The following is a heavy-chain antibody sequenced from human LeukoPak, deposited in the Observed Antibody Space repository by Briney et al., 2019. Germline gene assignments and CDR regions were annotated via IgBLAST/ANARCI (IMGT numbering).Heavy chain of an antibody. Sequence: GGSLSFSCAASEFTFSIYSMNGVRQAPGKGLKWVSCIGSSSSTIYYADSVKGRFTISRDNAKSSLYLQMNSLRAEDTAVYYCAPKMYYYDSSAYYPFDYWGQGTLVTVSS. J-gene: IGHJ4*02. CDR3: APKMYYYDSSAYYPFDY. V-gene: IGHV3-48*01. CDR1: EFTFSIYS. CDR2: IGSSSSTI. D-gene: IGHD3-22*01.